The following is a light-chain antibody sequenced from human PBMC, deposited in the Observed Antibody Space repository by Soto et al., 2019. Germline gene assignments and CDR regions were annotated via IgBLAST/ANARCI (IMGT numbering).Light chain of an antibody. CDR1: QSVSTN. Sequence: ETVMTQSPATLSMSPGERVTLSCRASQSVSTNVAWYQQKPGQAPRLLIYGASTRATGIPARFSGSGSGTDFTLTISSLEPEDFAVYYCQQRSNWTFGQGTKVEIK. CDR2: GAS. J-gene: IGKJ1*01. V-gene: IGKV3-11*01. CDR3: QQRSNWT.